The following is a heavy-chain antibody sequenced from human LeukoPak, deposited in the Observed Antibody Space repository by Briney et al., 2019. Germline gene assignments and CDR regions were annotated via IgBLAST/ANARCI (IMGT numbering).Heavy chain of an antibody. D-gene: IGHD6-13*01. Sequence: SESLSLTCAVYGGSFSGYYWSWIRQPPGKGLEWSGEINHSGSTNYNPSLKSRVTISVDTSKNQFSLKLSSVTAADTAVYYCARGVESSSGKPYYFDYWGQGTLVTVSS. CDR3: ARGVESSSGKPYYFDY. CDR2: INHSGST. J-gene: IGHJ4*02. V-gene: IGHV4-34*01. CDR1: GGSFSGYY.